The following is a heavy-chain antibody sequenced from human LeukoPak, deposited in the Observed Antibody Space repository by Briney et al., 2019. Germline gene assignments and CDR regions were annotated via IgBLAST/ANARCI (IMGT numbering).Heavy chain of an antibody. CDR2: ISAYNGNT. J-gene: IGHJ3*02. Sequence: ASVKVSCKASGYTFTSYGISWVRQAPGQGLEWMGWISAYNGNTNYAQKLQGRVTMTRDTSTSTVYMELSSLRSEDTAVYYCARQRGGQYEDAFDIWGQGTVVTVSS. D-gene: IGHD2-8*01. V-gene: IGHV1-18*01. CDR1: GYTFTSYG. CDR3: ARQRGGQYEDAFDI.